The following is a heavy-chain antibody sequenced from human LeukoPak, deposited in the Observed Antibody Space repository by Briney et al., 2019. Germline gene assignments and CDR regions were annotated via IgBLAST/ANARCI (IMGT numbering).Heavy chain of an antibody. D-gene: IGHD5-18*01. CDR1: GFTFSKYA. CDR2: ISISGDST. J-gene: IGHJ4*02. V-gene: IGHV3-23*01. CDR3: AREPGYSSGY. Sequence: GGSLRLSCVASGFTFSKYAMTWVRQAPGKGLEWVSAISISGDSTYYADSVKGRFTISRDNAKNSLYLQMNSLRDEDTAVYYCAREPGYSSGYWGQGTLVTVSS.